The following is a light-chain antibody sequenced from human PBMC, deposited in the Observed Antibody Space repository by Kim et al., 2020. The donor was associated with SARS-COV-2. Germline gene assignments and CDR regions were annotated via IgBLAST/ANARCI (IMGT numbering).Light chain of an antibody. Sequence: ELTQPPSASGTPGQRVTISCSGSSSNIGSNTVNWYQQLPGTAPKLLIYSINQRPSGVPDRFSGSKSGTSASLAISGLQSEDEADYYCAAWDDSLNGVVFGGGTQLTVL. CDR1: SSNIGSNT. CDR2: SIN. J-gene: IGLJ2*01. V-gene: IGLV1-44*01. CDR3: AAWDDSLNGVV.